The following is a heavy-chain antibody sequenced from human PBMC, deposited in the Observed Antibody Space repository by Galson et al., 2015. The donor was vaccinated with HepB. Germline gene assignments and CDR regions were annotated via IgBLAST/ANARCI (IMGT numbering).Heavy chain of an antibody. J-gene: IGHJ5*02. D-gene: IGHD1-26*01. CDR1: GFTFTTYW. Sequence: SLRLSCAASGFTFTTYWMTWVRQAPGKGLGWVASIKPDGSEQRYVDSVKGRFSISRDNAHNSVYLQMNSLRAEDTAVYYCARAIGWGRFDPWGQGTLVTVSS. V-gene: IGHV3-7*01. CDR2: IKPDGSEQ. CDR3: ARAIGWGRFDP.